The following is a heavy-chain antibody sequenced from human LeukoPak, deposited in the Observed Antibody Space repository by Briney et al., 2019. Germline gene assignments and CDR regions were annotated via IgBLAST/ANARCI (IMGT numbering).Heavy chain of an antibody. J-gene: IGHJ4*02. D-gene: IGHD6-13*01. V-gene: IGHV3-30*02. Sequence: GGSLRLSCAASGFTFSSYGMHWVRQAPGKGLEWVAFIRYDGSNKYYADSVKGRFTISRDNSKNTLYLQMNSLRAEDTAVYYCAKGAYSSSWYLDYWGQGTLVTVSS. CDR1: GFTFSSYG. CDR3: AKGAYSSSWYLDY. CDR2: IRYDGSNK.